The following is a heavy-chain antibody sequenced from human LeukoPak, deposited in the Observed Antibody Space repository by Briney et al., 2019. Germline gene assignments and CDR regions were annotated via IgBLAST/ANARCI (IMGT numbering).Heavy chain of an antibody. CDR3: ARGGYQLTLDLVLYFDS. V-gene: IGHV3-9*03. D-gene: IGHD2-2*01. Sequence: GRSLRLSCAASGFTFDDYAMHWVRQAPGKGLEWVSGISWNSGSIAYADSVKGRFTISRDNAKNSLYLQMNSLRAEDMALYYCARGGYQLTLDLVLYFDSWGQGTLVTVSS. J-gene: IGHJ4*02. CDR1: GFTFDDYA. CDR2: ISWNSGSI.